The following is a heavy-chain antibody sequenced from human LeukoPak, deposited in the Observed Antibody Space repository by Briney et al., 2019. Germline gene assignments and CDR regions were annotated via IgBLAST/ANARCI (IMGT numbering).Heavy chain of an antibody. CDR2: ISSCSSTI. CDR3: ARVSSSSWYGYYYYGMDV. V-gene: IGHV3-48*02. CDR1: GGSISSYY. J-gene: IGHJ6*02. Sequence: ETLSLTCTVSGGSISSYYWSWVRQAPGKGLEWVSYISSCSSTIYYADSVKGRFTISRDNAKNSLYLQMNSLRDEDTAVYYCARVSSSSWYGYYYYGMDVWGQGTTVTVSS. D-gene: IGHD6-13*01.